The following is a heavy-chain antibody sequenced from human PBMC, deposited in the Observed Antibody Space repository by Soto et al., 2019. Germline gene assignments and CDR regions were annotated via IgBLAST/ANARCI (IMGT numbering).Heavy chain of an antibody. Sequence: EVQLVESGGGLVQPGGSLRLSCAASGFTFSDHYMDWVRQAPGKGLEWVGRTRNKAYRYTTEYAASVNARFTISRDDSMNSLYLPMNSLKPEDTAVYYCARIYCDYASGLYHGYFDLWGRCTLVTVSS. CDR1: GFTFSDHY. D-gene: IGHD4-17*01. CDR3: ARIYCDYASGLYHGYFDL. V-gene: IGHV3-72*01. J-gene: IGHJ2*01. CDR2: TRNKAYRYTT.